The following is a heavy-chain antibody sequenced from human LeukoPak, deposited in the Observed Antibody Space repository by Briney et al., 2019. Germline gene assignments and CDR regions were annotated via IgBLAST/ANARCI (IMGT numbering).Heavy chain of an antibody. Sequence: GGSLRLSCAAPGFTFSTYAMYWVRQAPGKGLEWVAVISYDGSNKYYAGSVKGRFTISRDNSKNSLYLQMNSLRAEDTAVYHCARDATSEHFFDYWGQGTLVTVSS. CDR2: ISYDGSNK. CDR1: GFTFSTYA. CDR3: ARDATSEHFFDY. V-gene: IGHV3-30-3*01. J-gene: IGHJ4*02. D-gene: IGHD1-26*01.